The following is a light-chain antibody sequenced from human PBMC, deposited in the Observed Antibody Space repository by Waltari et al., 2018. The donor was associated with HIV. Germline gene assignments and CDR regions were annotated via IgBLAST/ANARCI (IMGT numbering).Light chain of an antibody. V-gene: IGLV1-51*01. Sequence: QFVLTQPPSLSAAAGQKVTISCSGSSSNIETTFVCWYQQLPGAAPRLLIYDNDKRPSGIPERFSGSKSGTSATLGITGLQTGDEADYYCAAWDNSLYSEVFGGGTKLTAL. CDR2: DND. CDR3: AAWDNSLYSEV. J-gene: IGLJ2*01. CDR1: SSNIETTF.